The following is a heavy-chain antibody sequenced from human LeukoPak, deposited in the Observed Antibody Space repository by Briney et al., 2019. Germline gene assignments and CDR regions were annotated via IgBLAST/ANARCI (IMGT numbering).Heavy chain of an antibody. CDR2: MNPNSGNT. CDR3: ARDKGGSRTYLLSY. Sequence: ASVKVSCKASGYTFTSYDINWVRQATGQGLEWMGWMNPNSGNTGYAQKFQGRVTMTRNTSISTAYMELSSLRSEDTAVYYCARDKGGSRTYLLSYWGQGTLVTVSS. CDR1: GYTFTSYD. D-gene: IGHD3-10*01. V-gene: IGHV1-8*01. J-gene: IGHJ4*02.